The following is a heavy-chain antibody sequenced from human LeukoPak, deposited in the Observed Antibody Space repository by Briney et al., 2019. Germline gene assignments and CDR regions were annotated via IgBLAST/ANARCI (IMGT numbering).Heavy chain of an antibody. CDR3: AKDTQLGVAAAAEH. CDR2: IRYDGSNK. Sequence: GGSLRLSCAASGFTFSSYGMHWVRQAPGKGLEWVAFIRYDGSNKYYADSVKGRFTISRDNSKNTLYLQMNSLRAEDTAVYYCAKDTQLGVAAAAEHWSQGTLVTVSS. J-gene: IGHJ1*01. V-gene: IGHV3-30*02. D-gene: IGHD6-13*01. CDR1: GFTFSSYG.